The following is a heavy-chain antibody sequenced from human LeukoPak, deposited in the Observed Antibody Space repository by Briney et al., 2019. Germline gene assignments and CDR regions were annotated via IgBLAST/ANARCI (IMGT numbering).Heavy chain of an antibody. CDR2: INTDGSST. J-gene: IGHJ6*03. Sequence: GGTLRLSCAASGFTFSNYWMHWVRQAPGKGLVWVSRINTDGSSTNYADSVKGRFTISRDNAKNTVYLQMNSLRAEDTAVYYCANGAFRLYYIDVWGKGTTVTVSS. CDR1: GFTFSNYW. V-gene: IGHV3-74*01. D-gene: IGHD3-16*01. CDR3: ANGAFRLYYIDV.